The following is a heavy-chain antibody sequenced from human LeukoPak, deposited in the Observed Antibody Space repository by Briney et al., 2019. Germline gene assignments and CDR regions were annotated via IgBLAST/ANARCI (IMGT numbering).Heavy chain of an antibody. CDR2: IYYSGST. Sequence: SETLSLTCTVSGGSISSDFWIWVRQPPGKGLEWIGYIYYSGSTNYNPSLKSRVTISVDTSKNQFSLKLSSVTAADTAVYYCARGRGRIAATSYMDVWGKGTTVTVSS. D-gene: IGHD6-13*01. V-gene: IGHV4-59*01. CDR3: ARGRGRIAATSYMDV. J-gene: IGHJ6*03. CDR1: GGSISSDF.